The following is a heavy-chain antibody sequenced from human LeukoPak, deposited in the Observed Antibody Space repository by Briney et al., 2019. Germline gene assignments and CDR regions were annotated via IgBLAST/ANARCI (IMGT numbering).Heavy chain of an antibody. Sequence: ASVKVSCKASGFTFTSYDINWVRQATGQGLEWMGWMNPNSGNTGYAQKFQGRVTMTRNTSISTAYMELSSLRSEDTAVYYCASHTMVREVGAFDIWGQGTMVTVSS. CDR2: MNPNSGNT. J-gene: IGHJ3*02. CDR3: ASHTMVREVGAFDI. D-gene: IGHD3-10*01. V-gene: IGHV1-8*01. CDR1: GFTFTSYD.